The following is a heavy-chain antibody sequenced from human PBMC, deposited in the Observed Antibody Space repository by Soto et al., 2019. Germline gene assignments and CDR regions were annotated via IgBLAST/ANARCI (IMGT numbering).Heavy chain of an antibody. Sequence: ASVKVSCKASGYTFTSYAMHRVRQAPGQRLEWMGWINAGNGNTKYSQKFQGRVTITRDTSASTAYMELSSLRSEDTAVYYCARAPVYYDSSGYYPGAPFDYWGQGTLVTVSS. CDR3: ARAPVYYDSSGYYPGAPFDY. CDR2: INAGNGNT. V-gene: IGHV1-3*01. J-gene: IGHJ4*02. D-gene: IGHD3-22*01. CDR1: GYTFTSYA.